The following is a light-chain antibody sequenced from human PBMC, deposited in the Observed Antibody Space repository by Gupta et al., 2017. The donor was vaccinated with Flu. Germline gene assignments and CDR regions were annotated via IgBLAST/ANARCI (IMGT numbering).Light chain of an antibody. CDR1: SYNIVSND. CDR2: IDI. V-gene: IGLV1-44*01. J-gene: IGLJ1*01. Sequence: RITITGSHSSYNIVSNDLNRYPQHTAATPKLLIYIDIKRGCGVPERFSGSKCASSASLTTTRLQAEDGGVYYCSSEDGTRNSFVFGSGTKVYVL. CDR3: SSEDGTRNSFV.